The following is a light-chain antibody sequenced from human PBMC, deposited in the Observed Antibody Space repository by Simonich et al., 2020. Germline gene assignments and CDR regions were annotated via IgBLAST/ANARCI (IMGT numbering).Light chain of an antibody. CDR2: DVS. J-gene: IGLJ2*01. CDR1: SSDVGGYNY. V-gene: IGLV2-14*03. CDR3: SSYTSSSPVV. Sequence: QSALTQPASVSGSPGQSITISCTGTSSDVGGYNYVSWYQQHPGKATKLMIYDVSNRPSGVSNRFSGSKSGNTASLTISGLQAEDEAVYYCSSYTSSSPVVFGGGTKLTVL.